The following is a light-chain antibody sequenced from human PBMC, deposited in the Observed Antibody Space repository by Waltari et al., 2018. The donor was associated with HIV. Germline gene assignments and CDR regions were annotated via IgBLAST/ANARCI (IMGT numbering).Light chain of an antibody. CDR1: GGFIVGLAF. V-gene: IGLV2-11*01. CDR2: DVT. Sequence: SALTQPRPVSGSPGQSAPLSGPVPGGFIVGLAFASGYQHHPGKAPKVIIYDVTKRPSGVPDRFSGSRSGNTASLTISGLQAEDEADYYCCSFVGSYSYVFGTGTKVTVL. CDR3: CSFVGSYSYV. J-gene: IGLJ1*01.